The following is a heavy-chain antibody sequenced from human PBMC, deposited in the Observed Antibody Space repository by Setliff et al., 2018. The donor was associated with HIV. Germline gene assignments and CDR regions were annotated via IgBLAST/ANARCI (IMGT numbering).Heavy chain of an antibody. CDR1: GYAFAHYW. Sequence: GESLKISCQGSGYAFAHYWIGWVRQIPGKGLEWVAIIFPADSDTRYSPSFQGHVTFSVDTSISTAYLQWNSLNASDTAIYYCARHDYSDSRGYFDSWGQGTLVTVSS. CDR3: ARHDYSDSRGYFDS. CDR2: IFPADSDT. J-gene: IGHJ4*02. D-gene: IGHD3-22*01. V-gene: IGHV5-51*01.